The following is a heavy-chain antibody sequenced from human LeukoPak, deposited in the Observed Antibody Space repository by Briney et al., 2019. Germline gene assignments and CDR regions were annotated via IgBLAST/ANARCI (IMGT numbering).Heavy chain of an antibody. V-gene: IGHV3-7*01. J-gene: IGHJ4*02. CDR2: INQDGSEK. D-gene: IGHD4-11*01. Sequence: GGSLGLSCAASGFTLSSYWMSWVRQAPGKGLEWVANINQDGSEKYYVDSLKGRFTISRDNAKNSLYLQMDSLRVEDTAVYYCARGPMTIITLGGQGTLVTVSS. CDR3: ARGPMTIITL. CDR1: GFTLSSYW.